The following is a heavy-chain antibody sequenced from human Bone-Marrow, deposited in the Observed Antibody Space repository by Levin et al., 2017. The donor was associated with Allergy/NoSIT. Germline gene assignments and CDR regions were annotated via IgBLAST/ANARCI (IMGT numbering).Heavy chain of an antibody. CDR2: LDFSGNT. CDR1: GGSISSSSHC. J-gene: IGHJ3*02. Sequence: SETLSLTCTVSGGSISSSSHCWGWIRQPPGKGLEWIGSLDFSGNTYHNPSLKSRVTISKDTSKSQFSLNLNSVTAADTAVYYCARTRSSWYPDAFDTWGQGTKVTVSS. CDR3: ARTRSSWYPDAFDT. D-gene: IGHD6-13*01. V-gene: IGHV4-39*01.